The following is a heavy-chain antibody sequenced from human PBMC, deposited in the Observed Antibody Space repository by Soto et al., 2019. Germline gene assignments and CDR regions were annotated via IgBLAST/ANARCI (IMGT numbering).Heavy chain of an antibody. V-gene: IGHV3-30*18. J-gene: IGHJ6*02. CDR1: GFTFSSYG. D-gene: IGHD3-10*01. Sequence: GGSLRLSCAASGFTFSSYGMHRVRQAPGKGLEWVAVISYDGSNKYYADSVKGRFTISRDNSKNTLYLQMNSLRAEDTAVYYCAKDYWGSGSYYKTCSFCGMDVWGQGTTVTVSS. CDR2: ISYDGSNK. CDR3: AKDYWGSGSYYKTCSFCGMDV.